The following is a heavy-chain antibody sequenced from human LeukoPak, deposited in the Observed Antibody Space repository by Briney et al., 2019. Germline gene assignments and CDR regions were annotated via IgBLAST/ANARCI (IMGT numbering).Heavy chain of an antibody. CDR3: TTGLMVGALGHWFDP. Sequence: GGSLRLSYAASGFTFSGSAMHWVRQASGKGLEWVGRIRSKANSYATAYAASVKGRFTISRDDSKNTAYLQMNSLKTEDTAVYYCTTGLMVGALGHWFDPWGQGTLVTVSS. CDR2: IRSKANSYAT. CDR1: GFTFSGSA. D-gene: IGHD1-26*01. V-gene: IGHV3-73*01. J-gene: IGHJ5*02.